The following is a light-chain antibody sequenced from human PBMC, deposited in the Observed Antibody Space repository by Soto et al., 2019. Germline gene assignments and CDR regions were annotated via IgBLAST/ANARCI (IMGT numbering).Light chain of an antibody. CDR1: SSDVGGYGY. Sequence: QSALTQPRSVSESPGQSVTISFTGTSSDVGGYGYLSWYQQHPGKAPKLLIYGVSERPSGVPDRFSGSKSGSTASLTISGLQAEDEADYYCCSYSDTYTYVFGTGTKLTVL. J-gene: IGLJ1*01. V-gene: IGLV2-11*01. CDR2: GVS. CDR3: CSYSDTYTYV.